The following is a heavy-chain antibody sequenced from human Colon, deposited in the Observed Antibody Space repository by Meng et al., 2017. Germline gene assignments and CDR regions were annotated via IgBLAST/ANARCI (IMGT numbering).Heavy chain of an antibody. CDR1: GASVRSPDHQ. V-gene: IGHV4-61*08. Sequence: QVLLQESGPCLVGPSATLSLICAVSGASVRSPDHQWGWVRQPPGKGLEWIGYARIDYANTNYNPSLKGRVNVSLDTSKNQFSLNVRSVTAADTAVYYCARDYWGSLDFWGQGILVTVSS. CDR2: ARIDYANT. CDR3: ARDYWGSLDF. J-gene: IGHJ4*02. D-gene: IGHD3-16*01.